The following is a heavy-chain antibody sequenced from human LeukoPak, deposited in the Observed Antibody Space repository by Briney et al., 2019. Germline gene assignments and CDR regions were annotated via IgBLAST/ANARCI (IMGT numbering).Heavy chain of an antibody. V-gene: IGHV1-18*01. Sequence: ASVKVSFKASGYTVTSYGVSWVRHAPGQGLDWMGCSSAYNGKTHYAQKLQGRVTMITDTSTSTVYMELRSLRSDDRALYHCARDLGYCGSTSCYEGWFDPWGQGTLVTVSS. D-gene: IGHD2-2*01. CDR2: SSAYNGKT. CDR3: ARDLGYCGSTSCYEGWFDP. J-gene: IGHJ5*02. CDR1: GYTVTSYG.